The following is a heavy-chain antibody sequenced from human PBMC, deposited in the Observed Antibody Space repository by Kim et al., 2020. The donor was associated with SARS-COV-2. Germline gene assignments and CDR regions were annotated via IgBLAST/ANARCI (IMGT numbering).Heavy chain of an antibody. D-gene: IGHD6-6*01. CDR3: ARVGGAARPYDY. J-gene: IGHJ4*02. Sequence: NKAQKLQGRVTMTTATSTSTAYMELRSLGSDDTAVYYCARVGGAARPYDYWGQGTLVTVSS. V-gene: IGHV1-18*01.